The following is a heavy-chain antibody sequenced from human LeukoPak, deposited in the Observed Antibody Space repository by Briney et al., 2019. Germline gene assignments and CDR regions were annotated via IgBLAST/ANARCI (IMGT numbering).Heavy chain of an antibody. CDR1: GGSINNNW. D-gene: IGHD5-12*01. Sequence: SETLSLTCAVTGGSINNNWWTWVRQPPGKGLEWIGEIFQSARTNYNPSLKSRVTMSIDKSRNQFSLTMSSVTAADTAVYYCARHSGYDYYYYYGMDVWGQGTTVTVSS. V-gene: IGHV4-4*02. CDR3: ARHSGYDYYYYYGMDV. CDR2: IFQSART. J-gene: IGHJ6*02.